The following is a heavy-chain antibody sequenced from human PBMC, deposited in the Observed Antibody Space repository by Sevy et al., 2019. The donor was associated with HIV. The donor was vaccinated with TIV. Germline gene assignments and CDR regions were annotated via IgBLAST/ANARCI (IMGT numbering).Heavy chain of an antibody. Sequence: GGYLRLSCAASGFTFSSYTMNWVRQAPGKGLEWVSSITFLSNYIYYADSVKGRFTVSRDNAKNSVYLQMNSLRVEDTAVYYCARGGSNWPYFDYWGQGTLVTVSS. CDR1: GFTFSSYT. CDR3: ARGGSNWPYFDY. V-gene: IGHV3-21*01. D-gene: IGHD6-13*01. CDR2: ITFLSNYI. J-gene: IGHJ4*02.